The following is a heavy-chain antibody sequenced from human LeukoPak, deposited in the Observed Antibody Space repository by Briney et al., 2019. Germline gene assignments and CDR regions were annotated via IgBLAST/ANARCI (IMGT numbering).Heavy chain of an antibody. V-gene: IGHV4-34*01. CDR3: ARGLRASIPLRGRGVFYGMDV. CDR2: INHSGST. J-gene: IGHJ6*02. Sequence: SETLSLTCAVYGGSFSGYYWSWIRQPPGKGLEWIGEINHSGSTNYNPSLKSRVTISVDTSKNQFSLKLSSVTAADTAVYYCARGLRASIPLRGRGVFYGMDVWGQGTTVTVSS. D-gene: IGHD3-10*01. CDR1: GGSFSGYY.